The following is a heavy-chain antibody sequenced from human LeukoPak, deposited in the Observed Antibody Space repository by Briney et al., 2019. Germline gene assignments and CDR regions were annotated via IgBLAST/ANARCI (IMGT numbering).Heavy chain of an antibody. J-gene: IGHJ4*02. Sequence: GASVKVSCKASGGTFSSYAISWVRQAPGQGLEWMGGIIPVFGTANYAQKFQGRVTITADESTSTAYMELSSLRSEDTAVYYCAREGDVSGYYCYWGQGTLVTVSS. CDR2: IIPVFGTA. CDR3: AREGDVSGYYCY. CDR1: GGTFSSYA. V-gene: IGHV1-69*13. D-gene: IGHD3-22*01.